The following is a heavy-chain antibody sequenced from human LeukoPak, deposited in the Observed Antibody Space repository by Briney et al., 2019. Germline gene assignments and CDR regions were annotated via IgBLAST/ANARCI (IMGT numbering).Heavy chain of an antibody. CDR3: ARDPLGATYYYGSGSSPRYNWFDP. V-gene: IGHV1-18*01. Sequence: ASVKVSCKSSGYTFTSYGISWVRQAPGQGLEWMGWISAYNGNTNYAQKLQGRVTMTTDTSTSTAYMELRSLRSDDTAVYYCARDPLGATYYYGSGSSPRYNWFDPWGQGTLVTVSS. D-gene: IGHD3-10*01. CDR1: GYTFTSYG. CDR2: ISAYNGNT. J-gene: IGHJ5*02.